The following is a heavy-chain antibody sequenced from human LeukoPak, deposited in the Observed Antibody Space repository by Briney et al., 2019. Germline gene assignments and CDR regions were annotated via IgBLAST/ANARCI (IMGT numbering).Heavy chain of an antibody. CDR1: GFTLSSYA. Sequence: PGGSLRLSCAASGFTLSSYAVTWVRQAPGKGLEWVSSITGTGDRTYYADSVKGRFTISRDNPKKTLHLQMGSLRVEDTAVYYCAKGPTSSWNDNSDGFEGNSWYFDLWGRGTRVTVSS. V-gene: IGHV3-23*01. CDR3: AKGPTSSWNDNSDGFEGNSWYFDL. D-gene: IGHD1-1*01. CDR2: ITGTGDRT. J-gene: IGHJ2*01.